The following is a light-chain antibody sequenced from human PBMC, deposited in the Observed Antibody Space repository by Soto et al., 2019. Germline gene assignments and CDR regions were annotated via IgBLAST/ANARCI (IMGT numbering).Light chain of an antibody. J-gene: IGKJ1*01. CDR1: QCISSF. CDR3: QQYLSYPYS. CDR2: AAT. Sequence: AIRMTQSPASISASTGDRVTISCRASQCISSFLAWYQQKPGKAPSLLIYAATTLRRGTPSRFSASGSGTEFTLTISRLESEDFASYCCQQYLSYPYSFGQGTKMEIK. V-gene: IGKV1-8*01.